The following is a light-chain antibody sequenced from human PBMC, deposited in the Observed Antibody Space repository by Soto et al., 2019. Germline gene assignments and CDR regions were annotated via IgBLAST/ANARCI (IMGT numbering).Light chain of an antibody. V-gene: IGLV1-47*01. CDR2: RNN. J-gene: IGLJ1*01. CDR1: SCNIRSNY. CDR3: QSYDTSLRAYV. Sequence: QLVLTQPPSASGTPGQRVTISCSGSSCNIRSNYVYWYHQLPGTAPKLVIYRNNQRPSGVPDRISGSKSGTSASLAISGLQAEDEADYYCQSYDTSLRAYVFGTGTKVTVL.